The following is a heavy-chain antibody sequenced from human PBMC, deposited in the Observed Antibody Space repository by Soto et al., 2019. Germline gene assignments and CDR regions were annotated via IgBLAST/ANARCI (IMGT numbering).Heavy chain of an antibody. CDR3: ARPLDSSRLLSLSFDP. CDR1: GYMFTNYH. V-gene: IGHV1-46*01. Sequence: QVQLVQSGAEVKKPGASVKVSCKASGYMFTNYHIHWVRQAPGQGLEWMGVINPSGDSTNYAQKFQGRVIMTRDTSTSTVYMALSSLRSEDTAVYYCARPLDSSRLLSLSFDPWGPGTLVTVSS. CDR2: INPSGDST. D-gene: IGHD3-22*01. J-gene: IGHJ5*02.